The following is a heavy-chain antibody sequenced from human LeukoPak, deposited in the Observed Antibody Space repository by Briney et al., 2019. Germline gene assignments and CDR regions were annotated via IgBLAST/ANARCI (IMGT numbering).Heavy chain of an antibody. CDR3: ARAKNKNMATVIDY. CDR2: ISYDGRSK. D-gene: IGHD5-24*01. Sequence: PGGSLRLSCAASGFTFSDYALHWVCQTPGKGLEWLTLISYDGRSKYYADSVRGRFTDSRDNSKNTLDLQMNAVRPEDTAVYYCARAKNKNMATVIDYWGQGTLVTVSS. V-gene: IGHV3-30*04. J-gene: IGHJ4*02. CDR1: GFTFSDYA.